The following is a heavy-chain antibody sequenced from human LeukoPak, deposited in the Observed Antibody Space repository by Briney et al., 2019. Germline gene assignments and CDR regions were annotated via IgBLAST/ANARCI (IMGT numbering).Heavy chain of an antibody. CDR2: IYHSGST. V-gene: IGHV4-4*02. D-gene: IGHD3-10*01. CDR3: ARAPLGHYYGSGSYWFDP. J-gene: IGHJ5*02. Sequence: SETLSLTCAVSGGSISSSNWWSWVRQPPGKGLEWIGEIYHSGSTNYNPSLKSRVTISVDKSKNQFSLKLSSVTAADTAVYYCARAPLGHYYGSGSYWFDPWGQGTLVTVSS. CDR1: GGSISSSNW.